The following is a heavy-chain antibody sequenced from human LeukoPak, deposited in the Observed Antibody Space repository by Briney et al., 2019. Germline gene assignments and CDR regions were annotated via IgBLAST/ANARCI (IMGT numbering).Heavy chain of an antibody. V-gene: IGHV1-2*06. D-gene: IGHD6-13*01. CDR3: ARGRASGLDY. CDR2: INPNSGGT. Sequence: GASVKVSCKASVSTFTGYYMHWVRQAPGQGLEWMGQINPNSGGTDYAQKFQGRVTMTRDTSISTAYMELTRLTSDDTAVYYCARGRASGLDYWGEGTLVTVSS. CDR1: VSTFTGYY. J-gene: IGHJ4*02.